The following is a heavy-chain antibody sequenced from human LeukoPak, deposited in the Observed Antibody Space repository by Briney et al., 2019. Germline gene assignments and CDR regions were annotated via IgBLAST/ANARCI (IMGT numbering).Heavy chain of an antibody. J-gene: IGHJ4*02. V-gene: IGHV3-7*02. CDR1: GFTFSSYW. CDR2: IKPDGSDQ. D-gene: IGHD1-26*01. Sequence: GGSLRLSCAASGFTFSSYWMNWVRQAPGKGLGWVANIKPDGSDQYYVDSVKGRFTISRDNAENSLSLQMNSLRAEDTAVYYCARGGEPVGFDYWGQGTLVTVSS. CDR3: ARGGEPVGFDY.